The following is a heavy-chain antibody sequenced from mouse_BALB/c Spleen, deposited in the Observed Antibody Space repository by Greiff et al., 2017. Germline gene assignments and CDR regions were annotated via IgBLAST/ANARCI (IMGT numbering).Heavy chain of an antibody. Sequence: EVKLMESGGDLVKPGGSLKLSCAASGFTFSSYGMSWVRQTPDKRLEWVATISSGGSYTYYPDSVKGRFTISRDNAKNTLYLQMSSLKSEDTAMYYCARHETTAGAMDYWGQGTSVTVSS. CDR2: ISSGGSYT. CDR3: ARHETTAGAMDY. J-gene: IGHJ4*01. V-gene: IGHV5-6*01. CDR1: GFTFSSYG. D-gene: IGHD1-2*01.